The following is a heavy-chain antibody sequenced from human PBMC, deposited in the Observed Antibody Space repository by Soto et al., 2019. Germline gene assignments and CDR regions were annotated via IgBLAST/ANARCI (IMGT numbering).Heavy chain of an antibody. D-gene: IGHD3-22*01. CDR2: ISGSGGST. CDR3: AKDRDYYDSSGYSSFDY. CDR1: GFTFSSYA. Sequence: TGGSLRLSCAASGFTFSSYAMSWVRQAPGEGLEWVSAISGSGGSTYYADSVKGRFTISRDNSKNTLYLQMNSLRAEHTAVYYCAKDRDYYDSSGYSSFDYWGQGTLVTVSS. V-gene: IGHV3-23*01. J-gene: IGHJ4*02.